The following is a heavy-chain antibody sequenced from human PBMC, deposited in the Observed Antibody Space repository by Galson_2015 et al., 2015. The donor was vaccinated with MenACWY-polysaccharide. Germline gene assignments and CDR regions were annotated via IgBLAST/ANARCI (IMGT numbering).Heavy chain of an antibody. Sequence: SLRLSCAASGFTFSSYWMHWVRQALGKGLVWVSRINSDGSSTSYADSVKGRFTISRDNAKNTLYLQMNSLRAEDTAVYYCARGETIVVVPAALEKYYYYMDVWGKGTTVTVSS. CDR2: INSDGSST. D-gene: IGHD2-2*01. CDR1: GFTFSSYW. J-gene: IGHJ6*03. V-gene: IGHV3-74*01. CDR3: ARGETIVVVPAALEKYYYYMDV.